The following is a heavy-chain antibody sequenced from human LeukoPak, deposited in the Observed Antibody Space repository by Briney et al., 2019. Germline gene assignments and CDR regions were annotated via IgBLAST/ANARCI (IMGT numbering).Heavy chain of an antibody. CDR1: GGTFSSYA. CDR2: IIPIFGTA. J-gene: IGHJ6*03. V-gene: IGHV1-69*05. CDR3: ATTYWGSSSSGPSCYYYYYMDV. D-gene: IGHD6-6*01. Sequence: SVKVSCKASGGTFSSYAISWVRQAPGQGLEWMGGIIPIFGTANYAQKFQGRVTITTDESTSTAYMELSSLRSEDTAVYYCATTYWGSSSSGPSCYYYYYMDVWGKGTTVTVSS.